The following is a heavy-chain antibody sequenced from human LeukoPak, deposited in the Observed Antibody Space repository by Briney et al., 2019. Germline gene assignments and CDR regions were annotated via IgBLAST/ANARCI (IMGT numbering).Heavy chain of an antibody. Sequence: PGGSLRLSCAASGFTFDDYTMHWVRQAPGKGLEWVPLISWDGGSTYYADSVKGRFTISRDNSKNSLYLQMNSLRTEDTALYYCVMSHYYYGMDVWGQGTTVTVSS. CDR3: VMSHYYYGMDV. CDR2: ISWDGGST. CDR1: GFTFDDYT. J-gene: IGHJ6*02. V-gene: IGHV3-43*01.